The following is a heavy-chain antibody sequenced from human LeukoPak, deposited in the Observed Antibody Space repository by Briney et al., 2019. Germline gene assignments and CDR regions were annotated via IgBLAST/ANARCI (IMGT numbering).Heavy chain of an antibody. CDR1: GGSISSYY. Sequence: PSETLSLTCTDSGGSISSYYWGWIRQPPGKGLEWIGYIYYSGSTNYNPSLKSRVTISLDASKNQFSLKLSSVTAADTAVYYCARRASGRTFDYWGQGTLVTVSS. D-gene: IGHD6-19*01. V-gene: IGHV4-59*01. J-gene: IGHJ4*02. CDR3: ARRASGRTFDY. CDR2: IYYSGST.